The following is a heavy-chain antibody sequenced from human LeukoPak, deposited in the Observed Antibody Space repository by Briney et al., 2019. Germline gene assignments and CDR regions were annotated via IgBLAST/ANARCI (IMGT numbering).Heavy chain of an antibody. CDR1: GYTLTELS. CDR3: ATVGSWYGPDAFDI. CDR2: FDPEDGET. V-gene: IGHV1-24*01. D-gene: IGHD6-13*01. Sequence: ASVKVSCKVSGYTLTELSMHWVRQAPGKGLEWMGGFDPEDGETIYAQKFQGRVTMTEDTSTDTAYMELSSLRSEDTAVYYCATVGSWYGPDAFDIWGQGTMVTVSS. J-gene: IGHJ3*02.